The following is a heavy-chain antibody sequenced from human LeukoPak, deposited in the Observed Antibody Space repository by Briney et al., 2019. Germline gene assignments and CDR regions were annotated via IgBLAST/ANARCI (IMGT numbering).Heavy chain of an antibody. CDR3: AKEYCSGGSCYLDY. Sequence: PGGSLRLSCAASGFTFSDYYMSWIRQAPGKGLEWVSYISSSGSTIYYADSVKGRFTISRDNAKNSLYLQMNSLRAEDTALYYCAKEYCSGGSCYLDYWGQGTLVTVSS. V-gene: IGHV3-11*01. CDR1: GFTFSDYY. D-gene: IGHD2-15*01. CDR2: ISSSGSTI. J-gene: IGHJ4*02.